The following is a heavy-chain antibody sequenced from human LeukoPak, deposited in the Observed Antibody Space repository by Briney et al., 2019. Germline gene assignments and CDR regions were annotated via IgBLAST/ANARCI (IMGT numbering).Heavy chain of an antibody. V-gene: IGHV3-53*01. D-gene: IGHD2-21*01. Sequence: GGSLRLSCAASGFTVSSNYMSWVRQAPGKGLEWVSVIYSGGSTYYADSVKGRLTISRDNSKNTLYLQMNSLRAEDTAVYYCANTAYCGGDCYYYFDYWGQGTLVTVSS. CDR3: ANTAYCGGDCYYYFDY. CDR1: GFTVSSNY. CDR2: IYSGGST. J-gene: IGHJ4*02.